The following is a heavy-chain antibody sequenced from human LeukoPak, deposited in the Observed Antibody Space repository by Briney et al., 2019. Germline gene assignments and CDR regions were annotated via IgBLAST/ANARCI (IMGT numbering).Heavy chain of an antibody. V-gene: IGHV4-30-4*01. CDR1: GGSISSGDYY. D-gene: IGHD3-22*01. Sequence: PSETLSLTCTVSGGSISSGDYYWSWIRRPPGKGLEWIGYIYYSGSTYYNPSLKSRVTISVDTSKNQFSLKLSSVTAADTAVYYCARPTYDSSGYWAFFGYWGQGTLVTVSS. CDR3: ARPTYDSSGYWAFFGY. CDR2: IYYSGST. J-gene: IGHJ4*02.